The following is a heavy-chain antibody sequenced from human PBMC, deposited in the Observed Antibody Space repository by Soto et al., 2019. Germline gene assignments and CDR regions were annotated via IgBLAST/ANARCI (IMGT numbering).Heavy chain of an antibody. CDR2: IWYDGSNK. CDR3: ARDHDYGDYVPYGTDY. J-gene: IGHJ4*02. CDR1: GFTFSSYG. D-gene: IGHD4-17*01. V-gene: IGHV3-33*01. Sequence: QVQLVESGGGVVQPGRSLRLSCAASGFTFSSYGMHWVRQAPGKGLEWVVVIWYDGSNKYYADSVKGRFTISRDNSKNTLYLQMNSLRAEDTAVYYCARDHDYGDYVPYGTDYWGQGTLVTVSS.